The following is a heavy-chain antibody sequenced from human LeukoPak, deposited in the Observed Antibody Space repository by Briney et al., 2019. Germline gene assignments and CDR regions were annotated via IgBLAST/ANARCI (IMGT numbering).Heavy chain of an antibody. Sequence: ASVNVSCKASGYTFTGYYMHWVRQAPGQGLEWMGWINPNSGGTNYAQKFQGRVTMTRDTSISTAYMELSRLRSDDTAVYYCASPGSNSHYYFEYWGQGTLVTVSS. CDR2: INPNSGGT. J-gene: IGHJ4*02. CDR1: GYTFTGYY. D-gene: IGHD4-23*01. CDR3: ASPGSNSHYYFEY. V-gene: IGHV1-2*02.